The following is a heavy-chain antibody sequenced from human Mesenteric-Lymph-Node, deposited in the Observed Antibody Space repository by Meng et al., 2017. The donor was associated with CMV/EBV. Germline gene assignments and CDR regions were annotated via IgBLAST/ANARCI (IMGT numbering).Heavy chain of an antibody. CDR1: GFTFSYYS. V-gene: IGHV3-7*01. J-gene: IGHJ4*02. D-gene: IGHD1-26*01. CDR2: MKHDGSEA. Sequence: GGSLRLSCAASGFTFSYYSMNWVRQAPGKGLEWVANMKHDGSEAYYVDSVKGRSTISRDNAKKSLYLQLFSLRAEDTAVYYCARDGYSGSPARSGVDYWGQGTLVTVSS. CDR3: ARDGYSGSPARSGVDY.